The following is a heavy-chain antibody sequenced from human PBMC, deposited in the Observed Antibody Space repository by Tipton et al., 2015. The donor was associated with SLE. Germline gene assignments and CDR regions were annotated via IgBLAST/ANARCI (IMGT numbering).Heavy chain of an antibody. D-gene: IGHD6-19*01. CDR2: IKQDGSEK. J-gene: IGHJ4*02. CDR1: GFTFSSYW. CDR3: ARDPAGGPYSSGAY. Sequence: GSLRLSCAASGFTFSSYWMSWVRQAPGKGLEWVANIKQDGSEKYYVDSVKGRFTISRDNAKNSLYLQMNSLRAEDTAVYYCARDPAGGPYSSGAYWGQGTLVTVSS. V-gene: IGHV3-7*03.